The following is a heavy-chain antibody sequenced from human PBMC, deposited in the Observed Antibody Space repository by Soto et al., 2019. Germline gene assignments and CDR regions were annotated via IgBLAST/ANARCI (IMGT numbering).Heavy chain of an antibody. V-gene: IGHV4-59*01. J-gene: IGHJ4*02. CDR2: IYYSGST. D-gene: IGHD3-22*01. CDR3: ARDGYYYDSSGYQRVYYFDY. CDR1: GGSISSYY. Sequence: SETLSLTCTVSGGSISSYYWSWIRQPPGKGLEWIRYIYYSGSTNYNPSLKSRVTISVDTSKNQFSLKLSSVTAADTAVYYCARDGYYYDSSGYQRVYYFDYWGQGTLVTVSS.